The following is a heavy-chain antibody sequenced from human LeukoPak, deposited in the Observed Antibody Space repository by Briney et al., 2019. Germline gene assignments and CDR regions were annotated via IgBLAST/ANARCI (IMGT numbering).Heavy chain of an antibody. Sequence: SETLSLTCTVSGGSISSYYWSWIRQPPGKGLEWIGEINHSGSTNYNPSLKSRVTISVDTSKNQFSLKLSSVTAADTAVYYCARGMVVVAASRVGYYFDYWGQGTLVTVSS. D-gene: IGHD2-15*01. CDR1: GGSISSYY. CDR2: INHSGST. V-gene: IGHV4-34*01. CDR3: ARGMVVVAASRVGYYFDY. J-gene: IGHJ4*02.